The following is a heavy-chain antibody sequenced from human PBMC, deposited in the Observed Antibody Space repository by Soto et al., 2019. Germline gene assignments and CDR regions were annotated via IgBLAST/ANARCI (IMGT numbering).Heavy chain of an antibody. D-gene: IGHD3-22*01. J-gene: IGHJ4*02. Sequence: GGSLRLSCAASGFTFSSYSMNWFRQAPGKGLEWVSYISSSSSTIYYADSVKGRFTISRDNAKNSLYLQMNSLRAEDTAVYYCARDSDESIGYDFLGVYHFAYSGQGALVTVSS. V-gene: IGHV3-48*01. CDR3: ARDSDESIGYDFLGVYHFAY. CDR1: GFTFSSYS. CDR2: ISSSSSTI.